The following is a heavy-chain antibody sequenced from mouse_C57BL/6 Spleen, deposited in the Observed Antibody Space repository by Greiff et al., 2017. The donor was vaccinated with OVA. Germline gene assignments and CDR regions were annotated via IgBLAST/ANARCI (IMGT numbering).Heavy chain of an antibody. CDR3: ARDYGNYGGY. CDR2: ILPGGCST. J-gene: IGHJ2*01. CDR1: GYTFTGYW. Sequence: VQLQQSGAELMKPGASVKLSCKATGYTFTGYWIEWVKQRPGHGLEWIGEILPGGCSTNYNEKFKGKATFTADTSSNTAYMQLSSLTTEDSAIYYCARDYGNYGGYWGQGTTLTVSS. V-gene: IGHV1-9*01. D-gene: IGHD2-1*01.